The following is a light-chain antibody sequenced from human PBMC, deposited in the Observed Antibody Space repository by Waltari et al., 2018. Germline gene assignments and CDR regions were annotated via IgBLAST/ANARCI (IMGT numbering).Light chain of an antibody. CDR1: QSVNIW. V-gene: IGKV1-5*03. CDR3: QQYNLYAET. Sequence: DIQMTQSPSTLSASVGDRVTITCRASQSVNIWLARYQQKPGKAPKLLIYKASILESGVPSRFSGSGSGTEFTLTISSLQPDDIATYYCQQYNLYAETFGQGTKVEIK. J-gene: IGKJ1*01. CDR2: KAS.